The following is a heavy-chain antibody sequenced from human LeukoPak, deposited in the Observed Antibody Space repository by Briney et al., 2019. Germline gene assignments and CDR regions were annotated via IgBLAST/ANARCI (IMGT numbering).Heavy chain of an antibody. CDR1: GFTFSSYS. CDR2: ISSSTTNI. CDR3: AKSGAPYYDFWSGYYNNWLDS. D-gene: IGHD3-3*01. J-gene: IGHJ5*01. Sequence: PGGSLRLSCAASGFTFSSYSMNWVRQAPGQGLEWDSSISSSTTNIYYADSVAGRFTTSRDNGQNSVYLQMNSLRVEDTGVYYCAKSGAPYYDFWSGYYNNWLDSWGQGILVTVSS. V-gene: IGHV3-21*01.